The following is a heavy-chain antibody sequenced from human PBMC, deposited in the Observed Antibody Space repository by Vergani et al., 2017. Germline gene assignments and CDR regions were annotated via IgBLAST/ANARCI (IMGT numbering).Heavy chain of an antibody. CDR2: IIPIFGTA. V-gene: IGHV1-69*01. Sequence: QVQLVQSGAEVKKPGSSVKVSCKASGGTFSSYAISWVRQAPGQGLEWMGGIIPIFGTANYAQKFQGRVTITADESTSTAYMELNSLRAEDTAVYYCARGDYCSGGSCPGDRGYYYYYGMDVWGQGTTVTVSS. CDR3: ARGDYCSGGSCPGDRGYYYYYGMDV. CDR1: GGTFSSYA. D-gene: IGHD2-15*01. J-gene: IGHJ6*02.